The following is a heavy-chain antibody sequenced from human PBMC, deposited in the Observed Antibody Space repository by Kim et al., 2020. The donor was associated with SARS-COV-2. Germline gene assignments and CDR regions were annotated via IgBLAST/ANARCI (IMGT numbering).Heavy chain of an antibody. CDR1: GFTFSSYG. CDR2: IWYDGSNK. Sequence: GGSLRLSCAASGFTFSSYGMHWVRQAPGKGLEWVAVIWYDGSNKYYADSVKGRFTISRDNSKNTLYLQMNSLRAEDTAVYYCESGPHPPCYFDYWGQGTLVTVSS. V-gene: IGHV3-33*01. J-gene: IGHJ4*02. CDR3: ESGPHPPCYFDY.